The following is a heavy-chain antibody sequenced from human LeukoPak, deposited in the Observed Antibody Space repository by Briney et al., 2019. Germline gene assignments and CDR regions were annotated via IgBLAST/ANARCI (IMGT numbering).Heavy chain of an antibody. Sequence: PGGSLRLSCAASTFTFSSYNMNWVRQAPGKGLEWVSVIYSGGSTYYADSVKGRFTISRDNSKNTLYLQMNSLRAEDTAVYYCARSGPNCSGGSCYSGYWGQGTMVTVSS. CDR1: TFTFSSYN. D-gene: IGHD2-15*01. J-gene: IGHJ3*01. CDR2: IYSGGST. V-gene: IGHV3-53*01. CDR3: ARSGPNCSGGSCYSGY.